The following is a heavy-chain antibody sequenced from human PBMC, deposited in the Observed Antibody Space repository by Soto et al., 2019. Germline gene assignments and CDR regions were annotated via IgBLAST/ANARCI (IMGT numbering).Heavy chain of an antibody. V-gene: IGHV4-39*01. Sequence: PSETLSLTCTVSDDSISRSSFYWGWIRQPPGKELEWIGRIYYSGNTHYNPSLRNRATISVDTSKNQLSLKLTSVTASDTAVYYCARLASGWQYYYFDFWGRGTPVTVS. CDR1: DDSISRSSFY. D-gene: IGHD6-19*01. CDR2: IYYSGNT. J-gene: IGHJ2*01. CDR3: ARLASGWQYYYFDF.